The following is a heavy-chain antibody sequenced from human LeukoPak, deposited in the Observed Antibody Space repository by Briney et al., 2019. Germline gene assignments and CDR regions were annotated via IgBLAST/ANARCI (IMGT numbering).Heavy chain of an antibody. Sequence: GGSLRLSCAASGFTFSSYSMNWVRQAPGKGVEWVSTISSSSSYKYYADSVKGRFTISRDNAKNSLYLQMNSLRAEDTAVYYCAIDVVVVAATIAGTRISDYWGQGTLVTVSS. D-gene: IGHD2-15*01. J-gene: IGHJ4*02. V-gene: IGHV3-21*01. CDR1: GFTFSSYS. CDR3: AIDVVVVAATIAGTRISDY. CDR2: ISSSSSYK.